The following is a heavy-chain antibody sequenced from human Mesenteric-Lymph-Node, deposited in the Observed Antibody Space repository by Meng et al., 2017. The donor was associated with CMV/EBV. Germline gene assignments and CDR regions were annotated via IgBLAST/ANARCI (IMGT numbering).Heavy chain of an antibody. J-gene: IGHJ4*02. CDR1: GGSFSGFY. CDR2: VNHSGSI. V-gene: IGHV4-34*01. Sequence: SETLSLTCAVYGGSFSGFYWNWIRQPPGKGLQWIGEVNHSGSINYNPSLKSRVSISVDTSKTQASLKVSSVTAADTAVYYCASGGHGSSWYSLDYWGQGTLVTVSS. D-gene: IGHD6-13*01. CDR3: ASGGHGSSWYSLDY.